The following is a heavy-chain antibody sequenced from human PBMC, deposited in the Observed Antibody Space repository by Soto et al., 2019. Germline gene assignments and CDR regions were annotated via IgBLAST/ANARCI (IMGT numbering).Heavy chain of an antibody. CDR1: GGSLSSYS. CDR3: ARGVTTVTTFDY. J-gene: IGHJ4*02. Sequence: PSETLSLTCTVSGGSLSSYSCNWIRQPPGKGLEWIGYIYHSGSTYYNPSLKSRVTISVDRSKNQFSLKLSSVTAADTAVYYCARGVTTVTTFDYWGQGTLVTVSS. D-gene: IGHD4-17*01. CDR2: IYHSGST. V-gene: IGHV4-30-2*01.